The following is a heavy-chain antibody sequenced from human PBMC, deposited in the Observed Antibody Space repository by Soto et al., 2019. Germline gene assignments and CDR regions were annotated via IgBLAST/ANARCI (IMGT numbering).Heavy chain of an antibody. V-gene: IGHV3-66*01. D-gene: IGHD3-3*01. CDR3: ARWAEYYDFWSGYYTNYYYYMDV. CDR1: GFTVSSNY. CDR2: IYSGGST. Sequence: GGSLRLSCAASGFTVSSNYMSWVRQAPGKGLEWVSVIYSGGSTYYADSVKGRFTISRDNSKNTLYLQMNSLRAEDKAVYYCARWAEYYDFWSGYYTNYYYYMDVWGKGTTVTVSS. J-gene: IGHJ6*03.